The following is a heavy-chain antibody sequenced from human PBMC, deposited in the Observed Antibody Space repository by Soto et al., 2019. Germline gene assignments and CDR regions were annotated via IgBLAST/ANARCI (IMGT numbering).Heavy chain of an antibody. D-gene: IGHD3-10*01. J-gene: IGHJ4*02. CDR1: GFTFNNYA. CDR3: AKGRGGSGSLTPRVDF. Sequence: EVQLLASGGGLVQPGGSLSLSCAASGFTFNNYAMSWVRQAPGKGLEWVSAISGGGDTTSYADSVTGRFTVSRAGTKNTLYLQLSSLRAEDTALSYCAKGRGGSGSLTPRVDFWGQGTLVTVSS. V-gene: IGHV3-23*01. CDR2: ISGGGDTT.